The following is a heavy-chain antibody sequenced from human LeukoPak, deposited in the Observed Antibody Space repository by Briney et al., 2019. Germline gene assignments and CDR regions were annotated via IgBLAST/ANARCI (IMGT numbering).Heavy chain of an antibody. CDR1: GYTFTGYY. CDR2: INPNSGGT. CDR3: ARDGRPQIFGVVINGYYYYYGMDV. D-gene: IGHD3-3*01. Sequence: ASVKVSCKASGYTFTGYYMHWVRQAPGQGLEWMGWINPNSGGTNYAQKFQGRVTMTRDTSISTAYMELSRLRSDDTAVYYCARDGRPQIFGVVINGYYYYYGMDVWGQGTTVTVSS. J-gene: IGHJ6*02. V-gene: IGHV1-2*02.